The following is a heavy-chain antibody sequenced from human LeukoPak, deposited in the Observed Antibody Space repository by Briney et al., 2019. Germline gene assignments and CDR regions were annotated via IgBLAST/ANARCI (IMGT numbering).Heavy chain of an antibody. Sequence: GGSLRLSCAASGFTFSSYGMHWVRQAPGKGLEGVAFIRYNGSNKYYADSVKGRFHISRDNSKNTLYLQMNSLRAEDTAVYYCANERYGSGSYYSDYWGQGTLVTVSS. CDR3: ANERYGSGSYYSDY. CDR1: GFTFSSYG. V-gene: IGHV3-30*02. CDR2: IRYNGSNK. D-gene: IGHD3-10*01. J-gene: IGHJ4*02.